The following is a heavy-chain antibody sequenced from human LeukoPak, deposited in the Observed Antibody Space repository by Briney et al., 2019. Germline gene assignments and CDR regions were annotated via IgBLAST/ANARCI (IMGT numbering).Heavy chain of an antibody. D-gene: IGHD6-13*01. Sequence: PGESLKISCRGSGYSFTSYWIGWVRQMPGKGLEWMGIIYPGDSDTRYSPSFQGQVTVSADKSISTAYLQWSSLKASDTAMYYCARGLASSSWIGDFDYWGQGTLVTVSS. CDR2: IYPGDSDT. J-gene: IGHJ4*02. V-gene: IGHV5-51*01. CDR3: ARGLASSSWIGDFDY. CDR1: GYSFTSYW.